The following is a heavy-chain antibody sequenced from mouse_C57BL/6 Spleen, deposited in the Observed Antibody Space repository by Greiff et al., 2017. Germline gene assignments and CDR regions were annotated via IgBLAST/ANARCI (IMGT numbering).Heavy chain of an antibody. J-gene: IGHJ3*01. CDR2: IYPGDGDT. CDR1: GYAFSSYW. V-gene: IGHV1-80*01. Sequence: VKLVESGAELVKPGASVKISCKASGYAFSSYWMNWVKQRPGKGLEWIGQIYPGDGDTNYNGKFKGKATLTADKSSSTAYMQLSSLTSEDSAVYVCARSGVTSWFAYWGQGTLVTVSA. CDR3: ARSGVTSWFAY. D-gene: IGHD2-2*01.